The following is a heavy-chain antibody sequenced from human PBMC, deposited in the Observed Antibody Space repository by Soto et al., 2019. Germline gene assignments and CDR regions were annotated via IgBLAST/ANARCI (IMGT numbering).Heavy chain of an antibody. CDR3: ATRQGGSYHWFDP. CDR2: IYYSGST. J-gene: IGHJ5*02. D-gene: IGHD2-15*01. CDR1: GGSISRSSYS. V-gene: IGHV4-39*01. Sequence: SETLSLTCTVSGGSISRSSYSWGWIRQPPGKGLEWIGTIYYSGSTYYNPSLKSRVTISVDTSKNQFSLKLSSVTAADTAVYYCATRQGGSYHWFDPWGQGTLVTVSS.